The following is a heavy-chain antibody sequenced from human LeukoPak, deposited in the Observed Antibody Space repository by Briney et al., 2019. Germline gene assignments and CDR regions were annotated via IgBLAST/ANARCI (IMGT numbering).Heavy chain of an antibody. CDR1: GGSFSGFY. Sequence: SETLSLTCTVYGGSFSGFYWSWIRQPPGKGLEWIGEINHSGSTNYNPSLKSRVTISIDKSRNEFSLKLSSVTAADTAVYYCAALSGRGDYCIENTESFDIWGQGTLVTVSS. CDR2: INHSGST. CDR3: AALSGRGDYCIENTESFDI. V-gene: IGHV4-34*01. D-gene: IGHD4-17*01. J-gene: IGHJ3*02.